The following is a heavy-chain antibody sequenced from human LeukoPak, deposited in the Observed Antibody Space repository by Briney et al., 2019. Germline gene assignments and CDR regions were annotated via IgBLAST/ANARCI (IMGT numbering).Heavy chain of an antibody. D-gene: IGHD6-19*01. Sequence: SETLSLTCTVSGGSISSYYWSWIRQPPGKGLEWIGYIYTSGSTNYNPSLKSRVTMSVDTSKNQFSLKLSSVTAADTAVYYCARERAGTGDYWGQGTLVTVSS. V-gene: IGHV4-4*08. CDR2: IYTSGST. CDR1: GGSISSYY. J-gene: IGHJ4*02. CDR3: ARERAGTGDY.